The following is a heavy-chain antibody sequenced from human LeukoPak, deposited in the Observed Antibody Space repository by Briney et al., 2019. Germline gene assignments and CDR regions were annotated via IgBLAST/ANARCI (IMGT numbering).Heavy chain of an antibody. J-gene: IGHJ3*02. CDR2: IYSGGST. V-gene: IGHV3-53*01. CDR1: GFTVSSNY. Sequence: PGGSLRLSCAASGFTVSSNYMSWVRQAPGKGLEWVSVIYSGGSTYYADSVKGRFTISRDNSKNTLYLQMNSLRAEDTAVYYCARDGGYYYDSSGNFDIWGQGTMVTVSS. D-gene: IGHD3-22*01. CDR3: ARDGGYYYDSSGNFDI.